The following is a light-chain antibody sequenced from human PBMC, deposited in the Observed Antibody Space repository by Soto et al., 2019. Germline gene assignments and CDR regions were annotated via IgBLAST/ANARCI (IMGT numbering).Light chain of an antibody. CDR2: EVN. CDR1: NSTVGGYNY. CDR3: SSYAGSNWYV. J-gene: IGLJ1*01. V-gene: IGLV2-8*01. Sequence: QSALTQPPSPSGSPEQSVTFSCTGTNSTVGGYNYVSWYQQYPGKAPKLIIYEVNERPSGVPDRFSGSKSGNTASLTVSGLQTADEADYYCSSYAGSNWYVFGTGTKLTVL.